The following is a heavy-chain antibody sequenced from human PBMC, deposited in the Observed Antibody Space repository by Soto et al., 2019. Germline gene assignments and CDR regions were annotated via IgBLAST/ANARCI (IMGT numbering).Heavy chain of an antibody. CDR1: GGTFSSYA. CDR3: ARDRRYSSSWYLFDP. Sequence: SVKVSCTASGGTFSSYAISWVRQAPGQGLEWMGGIIPIFGTANYAQKFQGRVTITADESTSTAYMELSSLRSEDTAVYYCARDRRYSSSWYLFDPWGQGTLVTVSS. D-gene: IGHD6-13*01. V-gene: IGHV1-69*13. J-gene: IGHJ5*02. CDR2: IIPIFGTA.